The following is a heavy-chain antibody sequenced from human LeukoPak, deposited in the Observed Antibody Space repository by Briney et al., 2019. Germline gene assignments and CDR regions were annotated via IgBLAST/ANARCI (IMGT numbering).Heavy chain of an antibody. CDR2: ISGSGGST. CDR3: AKVMTRTMVRGVPPSDY. V-gene: IGHV3-23*01. D-gene: IGHD3-10*01. CDR1: GFTFSSYA. J-gene: IGHJ4*02. Sequence: GGSLRLSCAASGFTFSSYAMSWVRQAPGKGLQWVSAISGSGGSTYYADSVKGRFTISRDNSKNTLYLQMNSLRAEDTAVYYCAKVMTRTMVRGVPPSDYWGQGTLVTVSS.